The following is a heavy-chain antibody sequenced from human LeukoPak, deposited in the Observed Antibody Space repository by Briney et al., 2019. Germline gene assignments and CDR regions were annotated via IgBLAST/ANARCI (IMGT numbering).Heavy chain of an antibody. J-gene: IGHJ4*02. CDR1: GFTFTSYS. CDR3: ARERRDGGFGELLAVPFDY. CDR2: ISTNSSYI. V-gene: IGHV3-21*01. D-gene: IGHD3-10*01. Sequence: GGSLRLSCAASGFTFTSYSMHWVRQAPGKGLEWVASISTNSSYIYYADSVKGRFTISRDNAKNTLYLQMSSLRAEDTAVYYCARERRDGGFGELLAVPFDYWGQGTLVTVSS.